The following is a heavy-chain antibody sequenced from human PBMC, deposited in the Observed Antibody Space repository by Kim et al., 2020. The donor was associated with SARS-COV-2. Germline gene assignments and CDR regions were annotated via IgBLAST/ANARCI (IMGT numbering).Heavy chain of an antibody. V-gene: IGHV3-7*03. CDR3: ARDHIRFDILSGPADY. J-gene: IGHJ4*02. CDR2: INQDGGKT. CDR1: GFSFSGYY. Sequence: GGSLRLSCVASGFSFSGYYMTWVRQAPGKGLEWVANINQDGGKTYYVDSVKGRFTFSRDNAKNSLYLQMNSLGAEDTAVYFCARDHIRFDILSGPADYWGQGTLVTVSS. D-gene: IGHD3-9*01.